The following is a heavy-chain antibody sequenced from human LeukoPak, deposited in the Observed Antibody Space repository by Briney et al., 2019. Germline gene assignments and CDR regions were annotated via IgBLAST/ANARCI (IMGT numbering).Heavy chain of an antibody. CDR1: GYTFTGYY. D-gene: IGHD3-10*01. V-gene: IGHV1-2*02. J-gene: IGHJ4*02. CDR3: AREGRFGELSPPNLDY. Sequence: ASVKVSCKASGYTFTGYYMHWVRQAPGQGLEWMGWINPNSGGTNYAQKFQGRVTMTRDTSISTAYMELSRLRSDDTAVYYCAREGRFGELSPPNLDYWGQGTLVTVSS. CDR2: INPNSGGT.